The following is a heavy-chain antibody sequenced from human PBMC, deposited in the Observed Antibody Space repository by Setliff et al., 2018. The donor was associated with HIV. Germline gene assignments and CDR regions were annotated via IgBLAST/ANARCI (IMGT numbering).Heavy chain of an antibody. Sequence: TSETLSLTCIVSSGSISSYYWTWIRQPPGKGLEWIGYIYTSGSTNYNPSLKSRVTISVDTSKNQFSLRLNSLTAADTAMYYCARFARDPTDWGRGILVTV. J-gene: IGHJ4*02. CDR1: SGSISSYY. CDR3: ARFARDPTD. V-gene: IGHV4-4*08. CDR2: IYTSGST.